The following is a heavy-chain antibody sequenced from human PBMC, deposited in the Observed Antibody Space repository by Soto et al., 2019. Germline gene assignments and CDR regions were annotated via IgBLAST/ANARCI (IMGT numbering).Heavy chain of an antibody. D-gene: IGHD1-7*01. V-gene: IGHV3-23*01. Sequence: GGSLRLSCEASGFIFKDYAMTWVRQAPGAGLELVSTISNGGSTFYADSVKGRFTISRDNSKNTLYLQMNSLRAEDTAVYYCARDPSWNYLNYYFDYWGQGTLVTVSS. CDR1: GFIFKDYA. J-gene: IGHJ4*02. CDR2: ISNGGST. CDR3: ARDPSWNYLNYYFDY.